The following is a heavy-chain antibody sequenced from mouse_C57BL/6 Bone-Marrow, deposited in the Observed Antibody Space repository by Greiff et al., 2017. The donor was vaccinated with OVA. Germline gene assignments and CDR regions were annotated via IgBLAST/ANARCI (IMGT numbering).Heavy chain of an antibody. D-gene: IGHD2-1*01. V-gene: IGHV1-81*01. CDR1: GYTFTSYG. CDR2: IYPRSGNT. Sequence: QVQLKKSGAELARPGASVKLSCKASGYTFTSYGISWVKQRTGQGLEWIGEIYPRSGNTYYNEKFKGKATLTADKSSSTAYMELRSLTSEDSAVYFCARSLLLLFAYWGQGTLVTVSA. CDR3: ARSLLLLFAY. J-gene: IGHJ3*01.